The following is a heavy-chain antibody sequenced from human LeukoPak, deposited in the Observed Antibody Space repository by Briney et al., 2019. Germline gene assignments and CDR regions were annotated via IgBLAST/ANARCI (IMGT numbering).Heavy chain of an antibody. V-gene: IGHV3-23*01. CDR3: AKAPLGRCTGVICYYFDY. CDR1: GFNFRTYA. J-gene: IGHJ4*02. Sequence: GGSLRLSCAASGFNFRTYAMSWVRQAPGKGLEWVSAISGSDPGTYYADSVKGRFTISRGNSKNTLYLQMNSLRAEDAAVYYCAKAPLGRCTGVICYYFDYWGQGTLVTVSS. D-gene: IGHD2-8*02. CDR2: ISGSDPGT.